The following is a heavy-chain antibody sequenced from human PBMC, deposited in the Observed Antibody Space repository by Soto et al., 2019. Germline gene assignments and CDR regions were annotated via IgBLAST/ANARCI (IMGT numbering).Heavy chain of an antibody. J-gene: IGHJ3*02. CDR1: GGSISSGGYY. Sequence: PSETLSLTCTVSGGSISSGGYYWSWIRQHPGKGLEWIGYIYYSGSTHYNPSLKSRVTISVDTSKNQFSLKLSSVTAADTAVYYCASILGYCTNGVCPDDAFDIWGQGTMVTVSS. CDR2: IYYSGST. D-gene: IGHD2-8*01. CDR3: ASILGYCTNGVCPDDAFDI. V-gene: IGHV4-31*03.